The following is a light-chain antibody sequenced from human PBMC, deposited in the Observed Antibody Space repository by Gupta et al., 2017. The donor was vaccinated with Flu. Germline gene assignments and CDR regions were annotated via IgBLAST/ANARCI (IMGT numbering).Light chain of an antibody. CDR2: GAS. Sequence: GTLSLSPGERATLSCRASQSVSSSSYLAWYQQKPGQAPRLLIYGASNRANGIPDRFSGSGSGTDFTLTISRLEPEDFAVYYCHHDGSSPTFGQGTKVEIK. CDR1: QSVSSSSY. J-gene: IGKJ1*01. V-gene: IGKV3-20*01. CDR3: HHDGSSPT.